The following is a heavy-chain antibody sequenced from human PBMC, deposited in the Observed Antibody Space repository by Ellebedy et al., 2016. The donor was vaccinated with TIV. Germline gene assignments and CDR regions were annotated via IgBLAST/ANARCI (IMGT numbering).Heavy chain of an antibody. J-gene: IGHJ4*02. V-gene: IGHV3-23*01. CDR1: GFTFSSYS. Sequence: GGSLRLXXAASGFTFSSYSMSWVRQAPGKGLEWVSAISGSGGSTYYADSVKGRFTISRDNSKNTLYLQMNSLRAEDTAVYYCAKADYGLTPTPYCYFDYWGQGTLVTVSS. CDR2: ISGSGGST. CDR3: AKADYGLTPTPYCYFDY. D-gene: IGHD4-17*01.